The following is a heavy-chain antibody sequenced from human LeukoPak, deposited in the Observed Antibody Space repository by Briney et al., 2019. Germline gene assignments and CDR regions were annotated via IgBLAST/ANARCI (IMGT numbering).Heavy chain of an antibody. V-gene: IGHV4-34*01. Sequence: SETLSLTCAVYGGSFSGYYWSWVRQPPGKGLEWIGEINHSGSTNYNPSLKSRVTISVDTSKNQFSLKLSSVTAADTAVYYCARGAYRSSTYCAFDIWGQGTMVTVSS. J-gene: IGHJ3*02. CDR1: GGSFSGYY. CDR3: ARGAYRSSTYCAFDI. CDR2: INHSGST. D-gene: IGHD2-2*01.